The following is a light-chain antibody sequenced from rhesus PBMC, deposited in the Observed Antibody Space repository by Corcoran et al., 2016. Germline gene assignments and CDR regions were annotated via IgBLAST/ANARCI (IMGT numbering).Light chain of an antibody. CDR1: QSIRNY. CDR2: GTS. CDR3: LQSSNWPRT. J-gene: IGKJ1*01. V-gene: IGKV3-24*03. Sequence: ETVMTQSPATLALSPGERATLSCRATQSIRNYLAWYQQKPGQAPRPLNKGTSSRATGIPDRFSGSGSGTELTLTISSLEPEDVGVYFCLQSSNWPRTFGQGTKVEIK.